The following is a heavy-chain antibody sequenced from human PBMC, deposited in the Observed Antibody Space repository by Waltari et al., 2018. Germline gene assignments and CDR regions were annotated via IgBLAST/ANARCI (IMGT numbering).Heavy chain of an antibody. J-gene: IGHJ6*03. CDR1: GFTFDDYA. Sequence: EVQLVESGGVVVQPGGSLRLACAASGFTFDDYAMHWVRQAPGKGLEWVSLISWDGGSTYYADSVKGRFTISRDNSKNSLYLQMNSLRAEDTALYYCAKGGGGYYYYYYMDVWGKGTTVTVSS. CDR3: AKGGGGYYYYYYMDV. CDR2: ISWDGGST. V-gene: IGHV3-43D*03. D-gene: IGHD2-15*01.